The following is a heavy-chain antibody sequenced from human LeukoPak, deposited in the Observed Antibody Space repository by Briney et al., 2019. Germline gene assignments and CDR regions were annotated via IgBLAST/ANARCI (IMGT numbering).Heavy chain of an antibody. CDR1: GGTFTSYA. CDR3: ASSWELLPLDSNWFDP. CDR2: IIPILGIA. J-gene: IGHJ5*02. V-gene: IGHV1-69*04. Sequence: SLKVSCKASGGTFTSYAISWVRHAPGQGLEWMGRIIPILGIANYAQKFQGRVTITADKSTSTAYMELSSLRSEDTAVYYCASSWELLPLDSNWFDPWGQGTLVTVSS. D-gene: IGHD1-26*01.